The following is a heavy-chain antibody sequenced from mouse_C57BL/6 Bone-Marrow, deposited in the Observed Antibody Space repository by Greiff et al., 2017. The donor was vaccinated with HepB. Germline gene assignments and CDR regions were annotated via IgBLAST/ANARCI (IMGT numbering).Heavy chain of an antibody. V-gene: IGHV1-42*01. D-gene: IGHD4-1*01. CDR2: INPSTGGT. CDR3: ARSNWAWFAY. J-gene: IGHJ3*01. Sequence: VQLQQSGPELVKPGASVKISCKASGYSFTGYYMNWVKQSPEKSLEWIGEINPSTGGTTYNQKFKAKATLTVDKSSSTAYMQLKSLTSEDSAVYCCARSNWAWFAYWGQGTLVTVSA. CDR1: GYSFTGYY.